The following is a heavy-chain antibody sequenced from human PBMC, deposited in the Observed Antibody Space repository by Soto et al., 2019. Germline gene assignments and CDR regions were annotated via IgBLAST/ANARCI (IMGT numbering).Heavy chain of an antibody. CDR1: GFTFSSYG. CDR2: IWYDGSNK. Sequence: GGSLRLSCAASGFTFSSYGMHWVRQAPGKGLEWVAVIWYDGSNKYYADSVKGRFTISRDNSKNTLYLQMNSLRAEDTAVYYCARDQIVGATIFDYWGQGTLVTVSS. V-gene: IGHV3-33*01. CDR3: ARDQIVGATIFDY. D-gene: IGHD1-26*01. J-gene: IGHJ4*02.